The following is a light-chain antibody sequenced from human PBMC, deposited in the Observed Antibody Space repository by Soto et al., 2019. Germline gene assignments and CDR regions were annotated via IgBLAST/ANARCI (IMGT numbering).Light chain of an antibody. J-gene: IGKJ4*01. V-gene: IGKV3-20*01. Sequence: EIVLTQSPGTLSLSPGERATLSCRASQSVRSNYVAWYQQKPGQAPRLLIYGASSRATGIPDRFSGTGSGTDFTLTISRLEPEDFAVYYCQLYGTLPLTFGGGTKVEI. CDR3: QLYGTLPLT. CDR1: QSVRSNY. CDR2: GAS.